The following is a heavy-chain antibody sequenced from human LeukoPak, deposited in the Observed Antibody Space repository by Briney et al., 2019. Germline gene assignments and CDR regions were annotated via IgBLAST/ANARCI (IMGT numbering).Heavy chain of an antibody. CDR1: GGSLNNYY. J-gene: IGHJ5*02. D-gene: IGHD2-15*01. CDR3: ARGVVAATLFWFDP. Sequence: SETLSLTCIVSGGSLNNYYWSWIRQPPGKGLEWIGYVSYRGNTNYNSSLKSRVSISVDTSKNQFSLKLISVTAADTAMYYCARGVVAATLFWFDPWGQGTLVTVSS. V-gene: IGHV4-59*01. CDR2: VSYRGNT.